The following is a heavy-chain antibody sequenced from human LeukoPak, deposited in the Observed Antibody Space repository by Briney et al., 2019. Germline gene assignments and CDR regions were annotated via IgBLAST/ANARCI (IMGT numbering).Heavy chain of an antibody. CDR3: VRSHGAY. CDR2: IHYSGTT. Sequence: PSETLSLTCTVSGDSNNNYYWSWIRQPPGKGLEWIGYIHYSGTTTYNPSLKSRVTISLGTSKIQFSLKLSSVTTADTAVYYCVRSHGAYWGQGILVTVSS. CDR1: GDSNNNYY. D-gene: IGHD4/OR15-4a*01. J-gene: IGHJ4*02. V-gene: IGHV4-59*01.